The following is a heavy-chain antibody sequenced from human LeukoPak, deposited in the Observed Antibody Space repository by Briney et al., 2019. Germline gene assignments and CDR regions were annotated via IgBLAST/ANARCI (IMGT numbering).Heavy chain of an antibody. CDR2: IYTSGST. J-gene: IGHJ3*02. V-gene: IGHV4-4*07. CDR1: GGSISSYY. D-gene: IGHD3-10*01. CDR3: ASAQLFRDAFDI. Sequence: SETLSLTRTVSGGSISSYYWSWIRQPAGKGLEWIGRIYTSGSTNYNPSLKSRVTMSVDTSKNQFSLKLSSATAADTAVYYCASAQLFRDAFDIWGQGTMVTVSS.